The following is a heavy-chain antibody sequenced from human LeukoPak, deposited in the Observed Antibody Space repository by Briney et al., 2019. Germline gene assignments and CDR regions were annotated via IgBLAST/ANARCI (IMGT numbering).Heavy chain of an antibody. D-gene: IGHD3-3*02. CDR2: ISSDGSHK. Sequence: GGSLRLSCAASGFSFSTYDMHWVRQAPGKGLEWVAVISSDGSHKYWADSVKGRFTISRDNSKDTVYLQMNSLRAEDTAVYYCAKGSIDSYYFDYWGQGTLVTVSS. CDR3: AKGSIDSYYFDY. J-gene: IGHJ4*02. CDR1: GFSFSTYD. V-gene: IGHV3-30*18.